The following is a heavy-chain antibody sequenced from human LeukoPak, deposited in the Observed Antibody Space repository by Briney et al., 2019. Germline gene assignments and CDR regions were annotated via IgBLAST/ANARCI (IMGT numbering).Heavy chain of an antibody. J-gene: IGHJ4*02. CDR3: ARWGSNMAREKGDH. D-gene: IGHD3-10*01. CDR1: GGSISSGSYC. V-gene: IGHV4-61*02. Sequence: PSETLSLTCTVSGGSISSGSYCWSWIQQPAGKGLEWIGRIYTSGSTNYNPSLKSRVTISVDTSKNQFSLKLSSVTAADTAVYYCARWGSNMAREKGDHWGQGTLVTVSS. CDR2: IYTSGST.